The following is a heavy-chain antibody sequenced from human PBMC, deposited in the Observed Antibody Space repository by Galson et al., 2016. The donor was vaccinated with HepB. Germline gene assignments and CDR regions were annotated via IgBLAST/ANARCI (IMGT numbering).Heavy chain of an antibody. V-gene: IGHV3-30*09. CDR3: ARVTRYDRSDYYRHFDC. CDR2: ILYDGSNK. J-gene: IGHJ4*02. CDR1: GFSFSDYA. Sequence: SLRLSCAASGFSFSDYAVHWVRQAPGKGLEWVATILYDGSNKYYVDSVKGRFAVSRDKSRNTVYLQMNSLRAADTAVYYCARVTRYDRSDYYRHFDCWGQGTLVTVSS. D-gene: IGHD3-22*01.